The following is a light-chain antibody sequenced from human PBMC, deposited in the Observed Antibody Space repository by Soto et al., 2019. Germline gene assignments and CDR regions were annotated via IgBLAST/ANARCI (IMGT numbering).Light chain of an antibody. Sequence: EIVLTQSPATLSLSPGERATLSCGASQGVSSSYLAWYQQKPGLAPRLLIYDASSRATGIPDRFSGSGSGTDFTLTISRLEPEDFAVYYCQPYGSSPRITCGQGTRLEIK. CDR2: DAS. J-gene: IGKJ5*01. V-gene: IGKV3D-20*01. CDR1: QGVSSSY. CDR3: QPYGSSPRIT.